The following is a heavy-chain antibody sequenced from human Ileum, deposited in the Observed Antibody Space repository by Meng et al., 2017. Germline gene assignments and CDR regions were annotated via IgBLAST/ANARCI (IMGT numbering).Heavy chain of an antibody. Sequence: VQLVDSGGGLVQPGGSLRLSCAASGFIFSSSGMNWVRQAPGKGLEWVSSISSSARNTYYADSVMGRFTISRDNSKNTVYLQMTSLRVEDTAVYYCAKDPDELDSWGQGTLVTVSS. CDR3: AKDPDELDS. CDR1: GFIFSSSG. CDR2: ISSSARNT. J-gene: IGHJ4*02. V-gene: IGHV3-23*04.